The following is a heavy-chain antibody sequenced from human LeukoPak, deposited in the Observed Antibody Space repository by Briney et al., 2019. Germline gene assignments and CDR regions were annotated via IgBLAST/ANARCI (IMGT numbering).Heavy chain of an antibody. D-gene: IGHD1-14*01. CDR1: GASISGHY. J-gene: IGHJ3*02. CDR3: ARDRISINALDM. Sequence: SETLSLTCTVSGASISGHYLTWLRQPPGKGPEWIGYISHIGSTNYNPSLKSRVTISVDTSKNQFSLKLTSVTAADTAVYYCARDRISINALDMWGQGTMVTVSS. CDR2: ISHIGST. V-gene: IGHV4-59*11.